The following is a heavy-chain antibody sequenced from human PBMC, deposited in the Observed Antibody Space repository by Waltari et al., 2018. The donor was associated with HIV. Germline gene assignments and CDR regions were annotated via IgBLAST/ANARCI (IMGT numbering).Heavy chain of an antibody. CDR2: VNPGKGYT. CDR1: GYNFTSYA. Sequence: QVQLVQSGAEVKTPGASVTVSCKASGYNFTSYAIHWLRQAPGQRPEWVAWVNPGKGYTKYSRKFQARVTVARDEVAETAYMVLSSVTTEDTAVYFCARGPACSGGTCYTLFDFWGQGTLVSVTS. V-gene: IGHV1-3*01. J-gene: IGHJ4*02. D-gene: IGHD2-15*01. CDR3: ARGPACSGGTCYTLFDF.